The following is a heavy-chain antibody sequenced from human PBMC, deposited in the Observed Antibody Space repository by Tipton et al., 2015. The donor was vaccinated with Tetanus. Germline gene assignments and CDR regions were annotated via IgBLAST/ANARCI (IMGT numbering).Heavy chain of an antibody. Sequence: GSLRLSCAASGFTFGDYYMSWIRQAPGKGLEWVSYISSSGSTIYYADSMKGRFTISRDNAKNSLSLQVNSLRAEDTAVYYCARVWGRGQLVTKPNWYFDLWGRGTLVTVSS. CDR1: GFTFGDYY. CDR3: ARVWGRGQLVTKPNWYFDL. CDR2: ISSSGSTI. V-gene: IGHV3-11*01. J-gene: IGHJ2*01. D-gene: IGHD6-6*01.